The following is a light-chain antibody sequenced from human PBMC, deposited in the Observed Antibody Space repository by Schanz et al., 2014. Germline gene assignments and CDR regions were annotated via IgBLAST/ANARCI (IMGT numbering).Light chain of an antibody. CDR2: GAS. Sequence: EIVLTQSPGSLSLSPGERATLSCRASQSVSSSYLGWYQQKPGQAPRLLIFGASSRATGIPARFSGSGSGTEFTLTISSLQSADFAVYYCQQYNNWPPWTFGQGTKVEIK. CDR3: QQYNNWPPWT. V-gene: IGKV3D-15*01. J-gene: IGKJ1*01. CDR1: QSVSSSY.